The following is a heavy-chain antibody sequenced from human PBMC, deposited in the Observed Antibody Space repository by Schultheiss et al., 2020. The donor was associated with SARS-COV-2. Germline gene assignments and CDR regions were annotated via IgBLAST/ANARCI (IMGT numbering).Heavy chain of an antibody. CDR3: ARGGLYGFYDY. CDR2: IYSGGST. J-gene: IGHJ4*02. D-gene: IGHD4-17*01. V-gene: IGHV3-53*01. CDR1: GFTVSSNY. Sequence: GGSLRLSCAASGFTVSSNYMSWVRQAPGKGLEWVSVIYSGGSTYYADSVKGRFTISRDNAKNSLYLQMNSLRAEDTAVYYCARGGLYGFYDYWGQGTLVTVSS.